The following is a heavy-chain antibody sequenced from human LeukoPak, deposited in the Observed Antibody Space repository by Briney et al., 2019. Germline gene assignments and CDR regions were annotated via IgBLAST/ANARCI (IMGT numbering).Heavy chain of an antibody. CDR1: AYTFTTSD. CDR2: MNPNSGHT. CDR3: ARPSGLLDSHDAFDI. J-gene: IGHJ3*02. D-gene: IGHD1-26*01. Sequence: ASVKVSCKASAYTFTTSDINWVRQATGQGLEWMGWMNPNSGHTGYAQRFQGRVTMTRNTSISTAYMELSSLRSEDTAVYYCARPSGLLDSHDAFDIWGQGTMVTVSS. V-gene: IGHV1-8*01.